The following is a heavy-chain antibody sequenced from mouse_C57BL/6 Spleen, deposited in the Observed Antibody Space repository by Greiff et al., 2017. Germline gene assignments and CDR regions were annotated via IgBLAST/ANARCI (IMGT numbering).Heavy chain of an antibody. D-gene: IGHD6-1*01. CDR2: IYPRSGNT. V-gene: IGHV1-81*01. CDR1: GYTFTSYG. J-gene: IGHJ4*01. CDR3: ARWQLLDAMDY. Sequence: QVQPQQSGAELARPGASVKLSCKASGYTFTSYGISWVKQRTGQGLEWIGEIYPRSGNTYYNEKFKGKATLTADKSSSTAYMELRSLTSEDSAVYFCARWQLLDAMDYWGQGTSVTVSS.